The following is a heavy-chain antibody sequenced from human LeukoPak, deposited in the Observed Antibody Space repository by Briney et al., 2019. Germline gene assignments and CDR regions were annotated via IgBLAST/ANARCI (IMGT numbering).Heavy chain of an antibody. CDR2: IHHSGST. CDR1: GASINGYY. J-gene: IGHJ4*02. CDR3: ARVGDTSDYFYYLDY. V-gene: IGHV4-59*01. D-gene: IGHD3-22*01. Sequence: SETLSLTCAVPGASINGYYWSWIRQPPGEGLEWIGYIHHSGSTNYNPSLKSRVTMSVDKSKTQFSLKVTSVSAADTAMYYCARVGDTSDYFYYLDYWGQGILVTVSS.